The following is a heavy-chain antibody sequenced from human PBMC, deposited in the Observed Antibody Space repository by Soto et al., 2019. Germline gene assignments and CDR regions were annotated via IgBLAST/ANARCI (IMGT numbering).Heavy chain of an antibody. CDR2: IYSGGST. V-gene: IGHV3-53*01. CDR1: GFTVSSNY. J-gene: IGHJ6*02. Sequence: GGSLSLSCAASGFTVSSNYMSWVRQAPGKGLEWVSVIYSGGSTYYADSVKGRFTISRDNSKNTLYLQMNSLRAEDTAVYYCAREGHGRIAAAGGYGNRYYYYGMDVWGQGTTVTVSS. CDR3: AREGHGRIAAAGGYGNRYYYYGMDV. D-gene: IGHD6-13*01.